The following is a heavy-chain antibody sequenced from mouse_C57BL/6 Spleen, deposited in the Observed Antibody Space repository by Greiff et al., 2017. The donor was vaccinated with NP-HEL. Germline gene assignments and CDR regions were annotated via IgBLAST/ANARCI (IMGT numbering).Heavy chain of an antibody. J-gene: IGHJ4*01. CDR2: IWSGGST. CDR1: GFSLTSYG. V-gene: IGHV2-2*01. Sequence: QVQLQQSGPGLVQPSQSLSITCTVSGFSLTSYGVHWVRQSPGKGLEWLGVIWSGGSTAYNAAFISRLSISKDNSKIQVCCKMNELQADDTAIYYGARKGGYYAMDYWGQGTSVTVSS. CDR3: ARKGGYYAMDY.